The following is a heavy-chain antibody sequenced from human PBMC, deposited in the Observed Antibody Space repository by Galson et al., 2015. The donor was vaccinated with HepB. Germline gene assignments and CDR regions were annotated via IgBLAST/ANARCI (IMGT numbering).Heavy chain of an antibody. CDR2: IYWDNDK. Sequence: PALVKPTQTLTLTCTFSGFSLSTSEVGVGRIRQSPGKALEWLALIYWDNDKRYSPSLKGRLSITKDISKNQVVLTMTNMDPVDTATYYCAHRVKYHGNWDGGFFDYWGQGILVPVSS. J-gene: IGHJ4*02. V-gene: IGHV2-5*02. CDR3: AHRVKYHGNWDGGFFDY. D-gene: IGHD1-1*01. CDR1: GFSLSTSEVG.